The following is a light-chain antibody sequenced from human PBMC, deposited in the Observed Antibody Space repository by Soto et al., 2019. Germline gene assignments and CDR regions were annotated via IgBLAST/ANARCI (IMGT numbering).Light chain of an antibody. Sequence: EIVLTQSPATLSLSPGERATLSCRASQSVASYLAWYQQKPGQAPSLLIYGASNRATGIPARFSGSGSGTDFTLTISCLEPEDFAVYYCQQRSDWPITFGQGTRLEIK. CDR1: QSVASY. CDR2: GAS. V-gene: IGKV3-11*01. J-gene: IGKJ5*01. CDR3: QQRSDWPIT.